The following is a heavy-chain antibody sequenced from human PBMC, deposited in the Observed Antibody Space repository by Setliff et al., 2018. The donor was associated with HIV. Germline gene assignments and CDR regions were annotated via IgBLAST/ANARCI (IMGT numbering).Heavy chain of an antibody. CDR1: GGTFSSYA. J-gene: IGHJ3*02. V-gene: IGHV1-69*13. Sequence: SVKVSCKASGGTFSSYAITWVRQAPGQGPEWMGGIIPIYGTPNYAQRFQGRVTITADESTSTAYMDLSSLTSDDTAVYYCATSPRGWDIFGVVAGSFDIWGQGTMVTVSS. CDR2: IIPIYGTP. CDR3: ATSPRGWDIFGVVAGSFDI. D-gene: IGHD3-3*01.